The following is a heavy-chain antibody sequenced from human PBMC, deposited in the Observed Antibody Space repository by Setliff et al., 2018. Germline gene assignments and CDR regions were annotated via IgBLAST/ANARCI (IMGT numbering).Heavy chain of an antibody. D-gene: IGHD2-15*01. CDR2: LYTSGDT. V-gene: IGHV4-4*07. Sequence: SETLSLTCTASGGTISSHYWTWIRQPAGKGLEWIGRLYTSGDTNYNPSLKSRVSMSLDTSTNQFSLKLSSMTAADTAVYYCARDCVVVLAGWRSFYFDYWGQGTLVTVSS. CDR3: ARDCVVVLAGWRSFYFDY. CDR1: GGTISSHY. J-gene: IGHJ4*02.